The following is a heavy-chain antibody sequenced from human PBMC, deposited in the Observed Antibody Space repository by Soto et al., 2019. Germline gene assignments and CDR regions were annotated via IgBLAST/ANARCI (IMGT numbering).Heavy chain of an antibody. V-gene: IGHV3-15*01. CDR2: IKSKTDGGTT. Sequence: GGSLRLSCAASGFTFSNAWMSWVRQAPGKGLEWVGRIKSKTDGGTTDYAAPVKGRFTISRDDSKNTLYLQMNSLKTEDTAVYYCTTAKPDLKAPYYYFDYWGQGTLVTVSS. CDR1: GFTFSNAW. D-gene: IGHD3-3*01. J-gene: IGHJ4*02. CDR3: TTAKPDLKAPYYYFDY.